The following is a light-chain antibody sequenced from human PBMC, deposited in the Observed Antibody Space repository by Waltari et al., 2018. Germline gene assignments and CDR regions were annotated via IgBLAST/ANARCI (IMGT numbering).Light chain of an antibody. Sequence: FVLTQSPGTLSLSPGERVTLSCRASQSVSSNYLAWDQQKPGQAPRLLIYDASNRATGIADRFSGSGSGTDFTLTISRLEPEDVAVYYCQQYGRSPWTFGQGTKVEIK. CDR1: QSVSSNY. J-gene: IGKJ1*01. CDR2: DAS. V-gene: IGKV3-20*01. CDR3: QQYGRSPWT.